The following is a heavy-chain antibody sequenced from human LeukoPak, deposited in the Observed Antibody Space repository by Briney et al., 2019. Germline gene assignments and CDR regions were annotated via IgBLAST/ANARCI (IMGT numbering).Heavy chain of an antibody. CDR2: ISSSSSTI. CDR3: ARDYVPDYVWGSYRHNWFDP. Sequence: PGGSLRLSCAASGFTFSSYSMNWVRQAPGKGLEWVSYISSSSSTIYYEDSVKGRFTISRDNAKNSLYLQMNRLRAEDTAVYYCARDYVPDYVWGSYRHNWFDPWGQGTLVTVSS. V-gene: IGHV3-48*01. D-gene: IGHD3-16*02. J-gene: IGHJ5*02. CDR1: GFTFSSYS.